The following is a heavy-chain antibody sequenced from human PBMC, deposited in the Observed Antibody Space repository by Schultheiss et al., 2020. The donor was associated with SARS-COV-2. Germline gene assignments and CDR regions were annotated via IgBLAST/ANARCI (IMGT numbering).Heavy chain of an antibody. CDR3: ARQGIRGLFYPYDAFDN. CDR1: GESFSTYY. D-gene: IGHD3-10*01. CDR2: INHSGST. V-gene: IGHV4-34*01. J-gene: IGHJ3*02. Sequence: SETLSLTCAVNGESFSTYYWIWIRQPPGKGLEWIGEINHSGSTNYNPSLKSRVTISVDTSKNQFSLKLSSVTAADTAVYYCARQGIRGLFYPYDAFDNWGQGTMVTVSS.